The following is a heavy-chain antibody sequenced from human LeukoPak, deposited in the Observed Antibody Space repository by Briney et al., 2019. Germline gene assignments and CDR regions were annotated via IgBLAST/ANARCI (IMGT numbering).Heavy chain of an antibody. CDR3: AKSGSHSYFDY. J-gene: IGHJ4*02. CDR2: ISWNSGSI. D-gene: IGHD1-26*01. Sequence: PGRSLRLSCAASGFTFDDYAMHWVRQAPGKGLEWVSGISWNSGSIGYADSVKGRFTISRDNAKNSLYLQMNSLRAEDTAVYSCAKSGSHSYFDYWGQGTLVTVSS. CDR1: GFTFDDYA. V-gene: IGHV3-9*01.